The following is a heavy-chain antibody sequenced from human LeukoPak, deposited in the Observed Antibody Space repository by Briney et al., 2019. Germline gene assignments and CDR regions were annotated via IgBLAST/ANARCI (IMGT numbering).Heavy chain of an antibody. CDR1: GYTFTSYG. D-gene: IGHD3-3*01. J-gene: IGHJ4*02. V-gene: IGHV1-18*01. CDR3: ARDRTVYYDFWSGAFDY. CDR2: ISAYNGNT. Sequence: GASVKVSCKASGYTFTSYGISWVRQAPGQGLEWMGWISAYNGNTNYAQKLQGRVTMTTDTSTSTAYMELRSLRSDDTAVYYCARDRTVYYDFWSGAFDYWGQGTLVTVSS.